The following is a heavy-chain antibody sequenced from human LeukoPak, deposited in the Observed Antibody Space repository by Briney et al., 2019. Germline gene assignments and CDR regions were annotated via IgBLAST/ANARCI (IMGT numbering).Heavy chain of an antibody. V-gene: IGHV4-59*01. Sequence: SETLSLTCTVSGGSISSYYWSWIRQPPGKGLEWIGYIYYSGSTNYNPSLKSRVTISVDTSNNQFSLKLSSVTAADTSLYYCARGGGSGRGNWFDPWGQGTLVTVS. CDR1: GGSISSYY. D-gene: IGHD3-10*01. CDR2: IYYSGST. J-gene: IGHJ5*02. CDR3: ARGGGSGRGNWFDP.